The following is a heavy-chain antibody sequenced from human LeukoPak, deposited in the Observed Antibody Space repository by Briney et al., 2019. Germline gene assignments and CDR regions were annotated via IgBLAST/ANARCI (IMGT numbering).Heavy chain of an antibody. V-gene: IGHV3-21*01. D-gene: IGHD3-10*01. CDR2: ISPSGDIL. Sequence: GGSLRLSCAASGFTFSSHGMNWVRQAPGKGLEWVSGISPSGDILYYADSVKGRFTISRDNAKNSLYLQMNSLRAEDTAVYYCAREGVRGVISPNWFDPWGQGTLVTVSS. J-gene: IGHJ5*02. CDR3: AREGVRGVISPNWFDP. CDR1: GFTFSSHG.